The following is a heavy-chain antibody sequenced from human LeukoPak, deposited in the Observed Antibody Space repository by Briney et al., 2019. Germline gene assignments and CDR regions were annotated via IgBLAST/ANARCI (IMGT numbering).Heavy chain of an antibody. CDR1: GGSISSYY. D-gene: IGHD3-9*01. CDR3: ASRYYDILTGYYDFDY. Sequence: PSETLSLTCTVSGGSISSYYWGWIRQPPGKGLEWIGSIYYSGSTYYNPSLKSRVTISVDTSKNQFSLKLSSVTAADTAVYYCASRYYDILTGYYDFDYWGQGTLVTVSS. V-gene: IGHV4-39*01. CDR2: IYYSGST. J-gene: IGHJ4*02.